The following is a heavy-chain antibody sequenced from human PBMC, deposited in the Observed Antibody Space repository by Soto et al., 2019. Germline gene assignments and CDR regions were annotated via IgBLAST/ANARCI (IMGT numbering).Heavy chain of an antibody. CDR2: ISPYDGNS. V-gene: IGHV1-18*01. Sequence: ASVKVSCKASGYTFTSYGISWVRQAPGQGLEWMGWISPYDGNSNYAQKFQGRITTTRDTSTTTVYMDLSSLRFEDTAVYYCARAAGTAAGYWIAFWGQGTLVTVSS. CDR3: ARAAGTAAGYWIAF. CDR1: GYTFTSYG. D-gene: IGHD6-13*01. J-gene: IGHJ4*02.